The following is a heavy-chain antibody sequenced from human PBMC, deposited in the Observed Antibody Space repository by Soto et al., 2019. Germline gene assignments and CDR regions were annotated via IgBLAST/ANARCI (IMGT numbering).Heavy chain of an antibody. J-gene: IGHJ3*02. V-gene: IGHV1-69*06. Sequence: QVQLEQSGAEVKKPGSSVKVSCKASGVTFSSSPIYWVRQAPEQGLEWMGGMIPQFAAANYAKKFQGSVMITAEKSTSTVFLELSRLRTVVTAVYDWTKTPLQCSGGPDAFDIWGQGTMVNVSS. CDR1: GVTFSSSP. CDR3: TKTPLQCSGGPDAFDI. D-gene: IGHD6-25*01. CDR2: MIPQFAAA.